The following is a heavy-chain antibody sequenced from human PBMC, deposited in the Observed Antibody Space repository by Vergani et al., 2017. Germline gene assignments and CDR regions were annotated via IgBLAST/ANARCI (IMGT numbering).Heavy chain of an antibody. D-gene: IGHD6-13*01. CDR3: TRWGGGYSSSWSNYYYGMDV. V-gene: IGHV3-73*01. CDR1: GFTFSGSA. Sequence: EVQLVESGGGLVQPGGSLKLSCAASGFTFSGSAMHWVRQASGKGLEWVGRIRSKANSYATAYAASVKGRFTISRDDSKNTAYLQMNSLKTEDTAVYYCTRWGGGYSSSWSNYYYGMDVWGQGP. CDR2: IRSKANSYAT. J-gene: IGHJ6*02.